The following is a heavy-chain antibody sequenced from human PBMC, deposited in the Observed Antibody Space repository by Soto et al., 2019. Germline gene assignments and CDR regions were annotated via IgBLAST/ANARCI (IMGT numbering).Heavy chain of an antibody. Sequence: GESLKISCKASGYTFTSYGISWVRQAAGQGLEWMGWISAYNGNANYAQKLQGRVTMTTDTSTSTAYMELRSLRSDDTAVYYCARDRPYMDVWGKGTTVTVSS. J-gene: IGHJ6*03. V-gene: IGHV1-18*01. CDR1: GYTFTSYG. CDR2: ISAYNGNA. CDR3: ARDRPYMDV.